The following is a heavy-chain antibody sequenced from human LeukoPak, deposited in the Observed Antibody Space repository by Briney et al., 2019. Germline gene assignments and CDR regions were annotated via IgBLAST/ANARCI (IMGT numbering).Heavy chain of an antibody. V-gene: IGHV4-59*01. CDR3: ARYSYGGYYFDY. CDR2: IYYSGST. CDR1: GGSMNSYY. J-gene: IGHJ4*02. Sequence: PSETLSLTCSVSGGSMNSYYWSWIRQSPGKGLEWIGYIYYSGSTNYNPSLKSRVTISVDTSKNQFSLKLSSVAAADTAVYYCARYSYGGYYFDYWGQGTLVTVSS. D-gene: IGHD5-18*01.